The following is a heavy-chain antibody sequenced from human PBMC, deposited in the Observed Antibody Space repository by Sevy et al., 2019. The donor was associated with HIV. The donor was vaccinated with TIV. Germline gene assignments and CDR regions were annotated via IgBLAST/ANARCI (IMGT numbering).Heavy chain of an antibody. CDR3: ARDLFTIPDCSSTSCYRSRPADYYYYGMDV. Sequence: GVSLKISCAASGFTFSSYGMHWVRQAPGKGLEWVAVISYDGSNKYYADSVKGRFTISRDNSKNTLYLQMNSLRAEDTXVYYCARDLFTIPDCSSTSCYRSRPADYYYYGMDVWGQGTTVTVSS. CDR1: GFTFSSYG. V-gene: IGHV3-30*03. D-gene: IGHD2-2*01. J-gene: IGHJ6*02. CDR2: ISYDGSNK.